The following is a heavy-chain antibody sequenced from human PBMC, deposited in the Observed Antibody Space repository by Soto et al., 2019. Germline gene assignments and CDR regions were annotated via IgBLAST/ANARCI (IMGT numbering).Heavy chain of an antibody. D-gene: IGHD3-10*01. CDR3: AKARGDLVQGAYFDY. CDR2: ITWNSGNI. CDR1: GFTFDNYA. J-gene: IGHJ4*02. V-gene: IGHV3-9*01. Sequence: GGSLRLSCAASGFTFDNYAMHWVRQAPEKGLEWVSGITWNSGNIGYADSVKGRFTISRDNAKNSLYLQMNSLRAEDTAFYYCAKARGDLVQGAYFDYWGQGTLVTVSS.